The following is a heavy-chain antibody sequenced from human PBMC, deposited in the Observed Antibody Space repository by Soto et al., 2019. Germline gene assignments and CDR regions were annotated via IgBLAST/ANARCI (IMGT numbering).Heavy chain of an antibody. D-gene: IGHD2-2*01. CDR1: GGPFSGYY. V-gene: IGHV4-34*01. CDR3: ARGLTLGYCSGTSCYNWFDP. CDR2: INHGGNA. J-gene: IGHJ5*02. Sequence: SETLSLTCAGNGGPFSGYYWTWIRQPPGKGLEWIGEINHGGNANYSPSLKSRVTISVDTSKKQFSLRLTSVTAADTAVYYCARGLTLGYCSGTSCYNWFDPWGQGTRVTVSS.